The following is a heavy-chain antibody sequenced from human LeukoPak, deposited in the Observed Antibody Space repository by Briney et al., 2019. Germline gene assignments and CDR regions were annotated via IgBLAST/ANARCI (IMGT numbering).Heavy chain of an antibody. CDR1: GYTFTDYY. J-gene: IGHJ4*02. CDR3: ARASYYYDSSGYPGYYFDY. CDR2: INPNSGGT. Sequence: AASVKVSCKASGYTFTDYYMHWVRQAPGQGLEGMGWINPNSGGTNYAQKFQGRVTMTRDTSISTAYMELSRLRSDDTAVYYCARASYYYDSSGYPGYYFDYWGQGTLVTVSS. D-gene: IGHD3-22*01. V-gene: IGHV1-2*02.